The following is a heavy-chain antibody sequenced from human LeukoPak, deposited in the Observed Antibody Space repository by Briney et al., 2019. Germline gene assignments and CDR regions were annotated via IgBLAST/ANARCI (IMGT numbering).Heavy chain of an antibody. Sequence: HPGGSLRLSCAASRFTFSGSATHWVRQASGKGLEWVGRIRSKVKSYATAYAASVKGRFTIPRDDSKNTAYLQMNSLKTEDTAVYYCTSDYYDSTGSLDYWGQGTLVTVSS. CDR3: TSDYYDSTGSLDY. CDR2: IRSKVKSYAT. J-gene: IGHJ4*02. V-gene: IGHV3-73*01. CDR1: RFTFSGSA. D-gene: IGHD3-22*01.